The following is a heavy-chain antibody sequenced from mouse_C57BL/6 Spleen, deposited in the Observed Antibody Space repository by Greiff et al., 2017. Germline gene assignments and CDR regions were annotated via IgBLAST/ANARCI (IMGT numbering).Heavy chain of an antibody. CDR3: ATGSNYVGFAY. D-gene: IGHD2-5*01. CDR1: GYTFTSDW. V-gene: IGHV1-53*01. CDR2: INPSNGGT. J-gene: IGHJ3*01. Sequence: QVQLKQPGTELVKPGASVKLSCKASGYTFTSDWMHWVKQRPGQGLEWMGNINPSNGGTNYNEKFKSKATLTVDKSSSTAYMQLSSLTSEDSAVYYCATGSNYVGFAYWGQGTLVTVSA.